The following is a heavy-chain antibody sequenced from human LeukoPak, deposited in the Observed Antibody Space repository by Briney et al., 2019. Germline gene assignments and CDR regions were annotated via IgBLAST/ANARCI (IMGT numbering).Heavy chain of an antibody. CDR2: ISSSGSTI. J-gene: IGHJ4*02. D-gene: IGHD3-22*01. CDR3: ARGTMIVVVTPSGIDY. V-gene: IGHV3-48*03. CDR1: GFTFSSYE. Sequence: PGGSLRLSCAASGFTFSSYEMNWVRQAPGKGLEWGSYISSSGSTIYYADSVKGRFTISRDNAKNSLYLQMNSLRAEDTAVYYCARGTMIVVVTPSGIDYWGQGNLVTVSS.